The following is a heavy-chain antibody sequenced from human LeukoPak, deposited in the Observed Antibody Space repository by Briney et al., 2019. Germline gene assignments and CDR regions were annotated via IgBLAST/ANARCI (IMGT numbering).Heavy chain of an antibody. J-gene: IGHJ4*02. V-gene: IGHV3-53*01. Sequence: GSLRLSCAASGFTVSSNYMSWVRQAPGKELEWVSVIYSGGSTYYADSVKGRFTISRDNSKNTLYLQMNSLRAEDTAVYYCAKAPIAAAVSFSDYWGQGTLVTVSS. CDR1: GFTVSSNY. CDR2: IYSGGST. D-gene: IGHD6-13*01. CDR3: AKAPIAAAVSFSDY.